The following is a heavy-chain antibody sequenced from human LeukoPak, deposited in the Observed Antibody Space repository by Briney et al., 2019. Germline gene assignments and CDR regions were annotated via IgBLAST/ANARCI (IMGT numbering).Heavy chain of an antibody. Sequence: GASVKVSCKASGGTFSSYAISWVRQAPGQGLEWMGGIIPIFGTANYAQKFQGRVTITADESTSTAYMELSSLRSEDTAVYYCARTSQPLSYGPEDYYYGMDVWGQGTTVTVSS. CDR3: ARTSQPLSYGPEDYYYGMDV. J-gene: IGHJ6*02. D-gene: IGHD3-10*01. CDR1: GGTFSSYA. V-gene: IGHV1-69*13. CDR2: IIPIFGTA.